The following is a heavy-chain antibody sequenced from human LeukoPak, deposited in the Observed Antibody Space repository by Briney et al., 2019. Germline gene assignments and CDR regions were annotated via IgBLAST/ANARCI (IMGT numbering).Heavy chain of an antibody. D-gene: IGHD1-14*01. CDR1: GGSISSSSYY. CDR3: ARQTIRYFDY. V-gene: IGHV4-39*01. J-gene: IGHJ4*02. CDR2: IYYSGST. Sequence: SETLSPTCTVSGGSISSSSYYWGWIRQPPGKGLEWIGSIYYSGSTYYNPSLKSRVTISVDTSKNQFSLKLSSVTAADTAVYYCARQTIRYFDYWGQGTLVTVSS.